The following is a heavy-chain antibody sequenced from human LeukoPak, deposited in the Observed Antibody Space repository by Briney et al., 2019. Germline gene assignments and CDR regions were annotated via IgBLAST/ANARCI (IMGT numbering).Heavy chain of an antibody. CDR2: IYYSGST. J-gene: IGHJ6*02. CDR1: GGSFSGYY. Sequence: SETLSLTCAVYGGSFSGYYWSWIRQPPGKGLEWIGYIYYSGSTNYNPSLKSRVTISVDTSKNQFSLKLSSVTAADTAVYYCARERYDFWSGYYTGYYYYYGMDVWGQGTTVTVSS. CDR3: ARERYDFWSGYYTGYYYYYGMDV. V-gene: IGHV4-59*12. D-gene: IGHD3-3*01.